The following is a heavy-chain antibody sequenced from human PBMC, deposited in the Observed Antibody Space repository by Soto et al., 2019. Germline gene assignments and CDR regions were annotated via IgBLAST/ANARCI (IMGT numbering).Heavy chain of an antibody. Sequence: SESLSLSCAVSGCSITTGSYYWSWLRQLPGKGLEWIGHRYYSESTYYNPSLKSRVSISLDTSKNQFSLKLSFVTAADTAMYYCARTKCSGGSCYSWSLDYWGQGTPVTVSS. CDR1: GCSITTGSYY. CDR2: RYYSEST. V-gene: IGHV4-31*11. J-gene: IGHJ4*02. D-gene: IGHD2-15*01. CDR3: ARTKCSGGSCYSWSLDY.